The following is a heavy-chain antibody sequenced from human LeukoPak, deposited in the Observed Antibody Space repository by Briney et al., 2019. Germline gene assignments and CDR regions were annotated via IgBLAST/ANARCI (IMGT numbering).Heavy chain of an antibody. D-gene: IGHD5-12*01. CDR3: ARGEVPNSGYADGGGGAFDY. Sequence: GGSLRLSCAASGFTFSSYSMNWVRQAPGKGLEWVSSISSSSSYIYYADSVKGRFTISRDNAKNSLYLQMNSLRAEDTAVYYCARGEVPNSGYADGGGGAFDYWGQGTLVTVSS. CDR1: GFTFSSYS. J-gene: IGHJ4*02. CDR2: ISSSSSYI. V-gene: IGHV3-21*01.